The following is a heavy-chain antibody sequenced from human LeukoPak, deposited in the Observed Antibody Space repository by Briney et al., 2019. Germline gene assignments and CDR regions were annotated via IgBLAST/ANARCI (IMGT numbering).Heavy chain of an antibody. J-gene: IGHJ6*03. CDR1: GFTFSSYG. CDR3: ARARPDYGDYIHFYQYYMEV. V-gene: IGHV3-23*01. Sequence: GGSLRLSCAASGFTFSSYGMSWVRQAPGKGLEWVSAISDSGGSTYYADSVKGRFSISRDTSENTVYLQMNSLRVEDTAIYYCARARPDYGDYIHFYQYYMEVWGRGTTVSVAS. CDR2: ISDSGGST. D-gene: IGHD4-17*01.